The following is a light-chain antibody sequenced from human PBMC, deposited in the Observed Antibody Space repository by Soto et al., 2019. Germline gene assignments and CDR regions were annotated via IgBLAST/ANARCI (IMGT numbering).Light chain of an antibody. CDR2: GAS. V-gene: IGKV1-12*02. CDR1: QIIGTW. CDR3: QQANSFPFT. Sequence: DNQMTQSPSSVSASIGDRVTITCRASQIIGTWLAWYQQKPGKAPSLLIYGASTLRSGVPSRFSGSGSGTDFTLTITNLQAEDSAIYYCQQANSFPFTFGPGTKVDIK. J-gene: IGKJ3*01.